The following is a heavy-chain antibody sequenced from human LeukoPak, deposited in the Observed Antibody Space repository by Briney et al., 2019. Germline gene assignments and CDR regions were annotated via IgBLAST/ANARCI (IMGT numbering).Heavy chain of an antibody. CDR2: IYTSGST. V-gene: IGHV4-4*07. D-gene: IGHD6-13*01. Sequence: PSETLPLTCTVSGGSISSYYWSWIRQPAGKGLEWIGRIYTSGSTNYNPSLKSRVTMSVDTSKNQFSLKLSSVTAADTAVYYCARSGYSSSWYGEPFDYWGQGTLVTVSS. CDR1: GGSISSYY. CDR3: ARSGYSSSWYGEPFDY. J-gene: IGHJ4*02.